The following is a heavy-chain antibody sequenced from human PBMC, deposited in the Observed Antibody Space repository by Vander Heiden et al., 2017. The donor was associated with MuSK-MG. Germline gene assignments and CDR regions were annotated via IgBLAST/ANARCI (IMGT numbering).Heavy chain of an antibody. V-gene: IGHV3-30*18. CDR1: GFTFSSYG. D-gene: IGHD4-17*01. CDR3: AKDYGDRRYYFDF. CDR2: ISYDGSNK. Sequence: QVQLVESGGGVVEPGRSLRLSCAASGFTFSSYGMHWVRQAPGKGLEWVVVISYDGSNKYYADSVKGRFTISRDNSKNTLYLQMNSLRAEDTAVYYCAKDYGDRRYYFDFWGQGTLVTVSS. J-gene: IGHJ4*02.